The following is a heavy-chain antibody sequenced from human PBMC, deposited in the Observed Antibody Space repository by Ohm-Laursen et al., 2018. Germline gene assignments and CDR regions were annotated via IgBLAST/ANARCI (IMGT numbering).Heavy chain of an antibody. V-gene: IGHV3-21*01. Sequence: SLRLSCAASGFTFSSYEMNWVRQAPGKGLEWVSSISSSSSYIYYADSVKGRFTISRDNAKNSLYLQMNSLRAEDTAVYYCARDVGSSATFDYWGQGTLVTVSS. CDR1: GFTFSSYE. CDR2: ISSSSSYI. D-gene: IGHD2-2*01. CDR3: ARDVGSSATFDY. J-gene: IGHJ4*02.